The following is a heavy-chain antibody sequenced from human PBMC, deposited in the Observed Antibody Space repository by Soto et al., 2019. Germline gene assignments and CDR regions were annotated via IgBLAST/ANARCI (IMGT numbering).Heavy chain of an antibody. CDR3: ARGISRSVVIVVVVAATPRRNWFAP. Sequence: SETLSLTCAVYGGSFSGYYWSWIRQHPGKGLEWIGEINHSGSTNYNPSLKSRVTISVDTSKNQFSLKLSSVTAADTSVYYCARGISRSVVIVVVVAATPRRNWFAPWGQGPLVLGSS. D-gene: IGHD2-15*01. J-gene: IGHJ5*02. CDR1: GGSFSGYY. CDR2: INHSGST. V-gene: IGHV4-34*01.